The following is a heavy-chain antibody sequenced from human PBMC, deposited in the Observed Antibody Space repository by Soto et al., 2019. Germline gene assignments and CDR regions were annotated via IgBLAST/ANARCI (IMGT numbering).Heavy chain of an antibody. Sequence: QVQLVQSGAEVKKPGSSVKVSCKASGVTFSSETISWVRQAPGQGLEWVGGIIPLFGTANYAQKCQGRVTITAAESTSTLYIELSRLRSDDTAVYDGATELGDNPASPFESWGQGNLVTVSS. D-gene: IGHD2-21*01. CDR1: GVTFSSET. J-gene: IGHJ4*02. CDR3: ATELGDNPASPFES. CDR2: IIPLFGTA. V-gene: IGHV1-69*01.